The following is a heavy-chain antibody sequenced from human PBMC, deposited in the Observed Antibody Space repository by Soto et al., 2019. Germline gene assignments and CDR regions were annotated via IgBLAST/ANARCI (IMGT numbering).Heavy chain of an antibody. D-gene: IGHD3-10*01. CDR3: AREVPSHYFDL. J-gene: IGHJ2*01. CDR1: GGSFSDYY. CDR2: INHSGST. Sequence: QVRLQQWGAGLLKPSETLPLTCAVYGGSFSDYYWSWIRQPPGKGLEWIGEINHSGSTNYNPSLKSRVTISVDTSKNQFSLKLNSVTAADTAVYYCAREVPSHYFDLWGRGTPVTVSS. V-gene: IGHV4-34*01.